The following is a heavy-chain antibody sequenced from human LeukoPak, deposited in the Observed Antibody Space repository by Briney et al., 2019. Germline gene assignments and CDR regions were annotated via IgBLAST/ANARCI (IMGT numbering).Heavy chain of an antibody. V-gene: IGHV1-2*02. CDR2: INPNSGGT. Sequence: ASVKVSCKASGYTFTGYYMHWVRQAPGQGLEWMGWINPNSGGTYYAQKFQGRVTMTSDTSISTAYMELSRLRSDNTAVYYCARLYCSGGSCYPTQTNWFDPWGQGTLVTVSS. J-gene: IGHJ5*02. CDR1: GYTFTGYY. D-gene: IGHD2-15*01. CDR3: ARLYCSGGSCYPTQTNWFDP.